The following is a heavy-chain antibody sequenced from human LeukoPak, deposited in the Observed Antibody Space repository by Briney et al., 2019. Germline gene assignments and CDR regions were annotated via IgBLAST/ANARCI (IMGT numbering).Heavy chain of an antibody. CDR2: IYSGGNT. J-gene: IGHJ4*02. CDR1: GFTVSSNY. V-gene: IGHV3-66*01. Sequence: GGSLRLSCAASGFTVSSNYMSWVRQAPGKGLEWVSVIYSGGNTYYADSVRGRFTISRDNSKNTLYLQMNSLRAEDTAVYYCARCYCTSTSCYRAFDYWGQGTLVTVSS. CDR3: ARCYCTSTSCYRAFDY. D-gene: IGHD2-2*02.